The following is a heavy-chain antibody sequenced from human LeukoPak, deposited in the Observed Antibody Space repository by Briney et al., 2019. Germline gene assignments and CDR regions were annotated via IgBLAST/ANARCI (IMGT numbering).Heavy chain of an antibody. CDR1: GYSISSGYY. Sequence: PSETLSLTCAVSGYSISSGYYWGWIRQPPGKGLEWIGSIYHTGSTYYNPSLRNRVSISVDTSKNQFSLKLSSMTAADTAVYYCARSPGSISARPTDYWGQGTLVTVSS. D-gene: IGHD6-6*01. CDR2: IYHTGST. J-gene: IGHJ4*02. CDR3: ARSPGSISARPTDY. V-gene: IGHV4-38-2*01.